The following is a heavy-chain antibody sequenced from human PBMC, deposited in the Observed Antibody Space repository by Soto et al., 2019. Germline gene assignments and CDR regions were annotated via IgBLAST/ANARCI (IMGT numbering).Heavy chain of an antibody. CDR1: GFTFSNYW. D-gene: IGHD2-21*01. CDR3: ARELWGSGDQ. CDR2: INPDGTTT. J-gene: IGHJ4*02. V-gene: IGHV3-74*01. Sequence: GGSLRLSCAASGFTFSNYWMRRVRQGPGKGLVWVSNINPDGTTTSYTDSVKGRFTVSRDNARNTLYLQMNNLKVDDTAVYYCARELWGSGDQWGQGTLVTVSS.